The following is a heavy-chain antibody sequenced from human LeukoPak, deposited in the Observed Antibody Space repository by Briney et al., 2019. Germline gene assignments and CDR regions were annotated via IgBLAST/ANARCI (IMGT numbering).Heavy chain of an antibody. D-gene: IGHD3-9*01. CDR2: TYYRSKWYF. Sequence: SQTLSLTCAISGDSVSSNSATWNWIRQSPSRGLEWLGRTYYRSKWYFDYAISVKSRISIDPETSKNQVSLHLNSVTPEDTAVYYCASLRRYIKQATSGMDVWGQGITVTVSS. CDR3: ASLRRYIKQATSGMDV. CDR1: GDSVSSNSAT. J-gene: IGHJ6*02. V-gene: IGHV6-1*01.